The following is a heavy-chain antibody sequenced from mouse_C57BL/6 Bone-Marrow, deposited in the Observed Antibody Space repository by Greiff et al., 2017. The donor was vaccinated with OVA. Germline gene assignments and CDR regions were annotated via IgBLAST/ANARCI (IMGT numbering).Heavy chain of an antibody. J-gene: IGHJ4*01. CDR1: GYTFTSYW. Sequence: VQLQQSGAELVKPGASVKLSCKASGYTFTSYWMHWVKQRPGQGLEWIGMIHPNSGSTNYNEKFKSKATLTVDKSSSTAYMQLSSLTSEDSAVYYCARDGYANYAMDYWGQGTSVTVSS. D-gene: IGHD2-2*01. CDR3: ARDGYANYAMDY. V-gene: IGHV1-64*01. CDR2: IHPNSGST.